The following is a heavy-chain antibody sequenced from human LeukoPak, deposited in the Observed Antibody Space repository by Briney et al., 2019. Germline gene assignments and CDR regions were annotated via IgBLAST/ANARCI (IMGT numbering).Heavy chain of an antibody. CDR3: ARHSGSGSLSRPFDP. CDR2: IYYTGST. D-gene: IGHD3-10*01. V-gene: IGHV4-39*01. CDR1: GASVSSCSFY. Sequence: PSETLSLTCSVSGASVSSCSFYWGWLRQSPGKGLEWIATIYYTGSTYYDPSLKSRVSISIDTSNNQFSLNVKSVSAADTAVYYCARHSGSGSLSRPFDPWGQGTLVTVTS. J-gene: IGHJ5*02.